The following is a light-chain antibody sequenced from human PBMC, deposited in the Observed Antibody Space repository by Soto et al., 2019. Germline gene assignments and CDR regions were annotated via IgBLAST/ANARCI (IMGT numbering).Light chain of an antibody. CDR3: QQRSNWPLT. V-gene: IGKV3-11*01. J-gene: IGKJ4*01. CDR1: QSVRSY. Sequence: EIVLTQSPATLSLSPGERATLSCRASQSVRSYLVWYQPKPGQAPRLLIYDASNRATGIPARFSGSGSGTDFTLTISSLEPEDCAVYYCQQRSNWPLTFGGGTKVEIK. CDR2: DAS.